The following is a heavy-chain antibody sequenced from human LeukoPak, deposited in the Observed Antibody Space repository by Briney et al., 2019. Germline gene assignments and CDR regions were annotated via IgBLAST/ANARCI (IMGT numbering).Heavy chain of an antibody. D-gene: IGHD2-15*01. J-gene: IGHJ4*02. CDR1: GESFSGYY. CDR2: INHSGST. V-gene: IGHV4-34*01. CDR3: AATRWPKGY. Sequence: SETLSLTCAVYGESFSGYYWSWIRQPPGKGLEWIGEINHSGSTNHNPSLKSRVTISVDTSKNQFSLKLSSVTATDTAVYYCAATRWPKGYWGQGTLVTVSS.